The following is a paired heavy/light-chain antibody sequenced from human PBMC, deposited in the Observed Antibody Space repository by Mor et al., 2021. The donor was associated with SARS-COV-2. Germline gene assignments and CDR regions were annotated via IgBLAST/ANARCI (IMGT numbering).Heavy chain of an antibody. CDR3: AHSGIDVAGNGFADY. J-gene: IGHJ4*02. CDR2: IFWNDDK. V-gene: IGHV2-5*01. Sequence: QITLKESGPTLVKPTQTLTLTCTFSGFSISTAGVAVGWIRQPPGKALEWLALIFWNDDKRYSPSLKSRLTVTKDTSKEQVVLTMTNMDPVDTGTYYCAHSGIDVAGNGFADYWGQGTLVTVSS. CDR1: GFSISTAGVA. D-gene: IGHD6-19*01.
Light chain of an antibody. Sequence: DIVLTQSPGTLSLSPGERATLSCRASQSVSSGYLAWYQQKPGQAPRLLISGASRRATGIPDRFSGGGSGTDFTLTISRLEPEDFAVYYCQQYGSSPRTFGQGTKVEIK. CDR1: QSVSSGY. V-gene: IGKV3-20*01. J-gene: IGKJ1*01. CDR2: GAS. CDR3: QQYGSSPRT.